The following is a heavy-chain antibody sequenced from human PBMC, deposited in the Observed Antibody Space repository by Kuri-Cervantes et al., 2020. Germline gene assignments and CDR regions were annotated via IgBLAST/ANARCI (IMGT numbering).Heavy chain of an antibody. CDR3: ARDMRSGGYYYYGMDV. V-gene: IGHV3-21*01. Sequence: GESLKISCAASGFTFSSSWMHWVCQAPEKGLEWVSSISSSSYIYYANSVKGRFTISRDNAKNSLYLQMNSLRAEDTAVYYCARDMRSGGYYYYGMDVWGQGTTVTVSS. D-gene: IGHD4-23*01. J-gene: IGHJ6*02. CDR2: ISSSSYI. CDR1: GFTFSSSW.